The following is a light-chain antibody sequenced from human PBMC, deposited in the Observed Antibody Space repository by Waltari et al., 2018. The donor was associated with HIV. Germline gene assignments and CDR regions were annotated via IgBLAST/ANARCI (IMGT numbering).Light chain of an antibody. Sequence: QAVLTQPASLSASPGASARLTCTLRSPTAVAIYRIDCSIYKPGSPPQYLLRYKSDSEKQQGSGVPSRFSGSKDASANAGILLISGLQSGDEADYYCVIWHNSAWVFGGGTKLTVL. J-gene: IGLJ2*01. CDR2: YKSDSEK. CDR3: VIWHNSAWV. V-gene: IGLV5-45*01. CDR1: SPTAVAIYR.